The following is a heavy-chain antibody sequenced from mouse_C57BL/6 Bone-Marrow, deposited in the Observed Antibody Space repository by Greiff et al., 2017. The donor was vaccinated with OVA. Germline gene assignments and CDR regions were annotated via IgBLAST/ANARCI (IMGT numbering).Heavy chain of an antibody. V-gene: IGHV1-15*01. CDR2: IDPETGGT. Sequence: QVQLKESGAELVRPGASVTLSCKASGYTFTDYEMHWVKQTPVHGLEWIGAIDPETGGTAYNQKFKGEAILTADKSSSTAYMELSSLTSEDSAVYYCTRGYSNYYAMDYWGQGTSVTVSS. D-gene: IGHD2-5*01. CDR1: GYTFTDYE. CDR3: TRGYSNYYAMDY. J-gene: IGHJ4*01.